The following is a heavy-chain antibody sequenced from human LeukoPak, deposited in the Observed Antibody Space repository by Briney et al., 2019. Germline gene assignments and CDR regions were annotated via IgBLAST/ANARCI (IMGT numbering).Heavy chain of an antibody. CDR2: IHHSGGA. D-gene: IGHD3-10*01. V-gene: IGHV4-59*01. CDR3: ARAGAPYGSGNYYNSDV. J-gene: IGHJ6*02. Sequence: SETLSLTCTVSGASISSYYWSWIRQPPGKGLEWIGYIHHSGGANCNPSLKGRVTISVDTSKNQFSLKLSSVTAADTAVYYCARAGAPYGSGNYYNSDVWGQGTTVTVSS. CDR1: GASISSYY.